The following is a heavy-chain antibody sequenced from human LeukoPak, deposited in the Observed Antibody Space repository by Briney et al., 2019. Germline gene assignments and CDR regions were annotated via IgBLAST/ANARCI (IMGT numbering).Heavy chain of an antibody. CDR2: ISSSSSTI. J-gene: IGHJ3*02. CDR1: GFTFSSYS. Sequence: GGSLRLSCAASGFTFSSYSMNWVRQAPGKGLEWVSYISSSSSTIYYADSVKGRFTISRDNAKNSLYLQMNSLRDEDTAVYYCARDPGDSSGYYYGRLDAFDIWGQGTMVTVSS. CDR3: ARDPGDSSGYYYGRLDAFDI. V-gene: IGHV3-48*02. D-gene: IGHD3-22*01.